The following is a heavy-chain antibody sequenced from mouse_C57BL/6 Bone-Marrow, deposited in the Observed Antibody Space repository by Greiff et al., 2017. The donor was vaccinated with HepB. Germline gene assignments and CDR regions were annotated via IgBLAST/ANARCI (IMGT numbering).Heavy chain of an antibody. J-gene: IGHJ3*01. Sequence: VKLMESGAELVRPGASVTLSCKASGYTFTDYEMHWVKQTPVHGLEWIGAIDPETGGTAYNQKFKGKAILTADKSSSTAYMELRSLTSEDSAVYYCTREGLRRSWFAYWGQGTLVTVSA. CDR2: IDPETGGT. CDR1: GYTFTDYE. CDR3: TREGLRRSWFAY. V-gene: IGHV1-15*01. D-gene: IGHD2-4*01.